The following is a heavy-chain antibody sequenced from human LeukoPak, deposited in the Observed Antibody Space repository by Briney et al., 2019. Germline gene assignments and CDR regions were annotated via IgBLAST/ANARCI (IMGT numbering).Heavy chain of an antibody. V-gene: IGHV1-2*02. CDR3: ARPRGYSGYDRDGAFDI. CDR2: INPNSGDT. D-gene: IGHD5-12*01. J-gene: IGHJ3*02. Sequence: ASVKVSCKTSGFTFIGYFVHWVRQAPGQGLEWMGWINPNSGDTDIVQKFQGRLTMTRGKATTTTYMEVSSLRSDDTAVYFCARPRGYSGYDRDGAFDIWSQGTMVTVSS. CDR1: GFTFIGYF.